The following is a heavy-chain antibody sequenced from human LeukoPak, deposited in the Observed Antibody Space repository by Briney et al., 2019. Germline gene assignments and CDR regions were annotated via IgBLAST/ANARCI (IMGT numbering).Heavy chain of an antibody. Sequence: GGSLRLSCAASGFTFSSYAMSWVRQAPGKGLEWVSAISGSGGSTYYADSVKGRFTISRDNSKNTLYLQMNSLRAEDTAVYYCAKWGDIAVVPAAGWFDPWGQGTLVTVSS. D-gene: IGHD2-2*01. CDR3: AKWGDIAVVPAAGWFDP. CDR1: GFTFSSYA. CDR2: ISGSGGST. V-gene: IGHV3-23*01. J-gene: IGHJ5*02.